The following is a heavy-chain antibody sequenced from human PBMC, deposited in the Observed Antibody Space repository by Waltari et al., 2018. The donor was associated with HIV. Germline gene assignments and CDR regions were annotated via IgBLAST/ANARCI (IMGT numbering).Heavy chain of an antibody. CDR2: IYYSGST. CDR3: ARHGDCSSTSCYDRVLGGYYFDY. V-gene: IGHV4-39*01. J-gene: IGHJ4*02. D-gene: IGHD2-2*01. CDR1: GGSISSSSYY. Sequence: QLQLQESGPGLVKPSETLSLTCTVSGGSISSSSYYWGWIRQPPGKGLEWIGSIYYSGSTYYNPSLKSRVTISVDTSKNQFSLKLSSVTAADTAVYYCARHGDCSSTSCYDRVLGGYYFDYWGQGTLVTVSS.